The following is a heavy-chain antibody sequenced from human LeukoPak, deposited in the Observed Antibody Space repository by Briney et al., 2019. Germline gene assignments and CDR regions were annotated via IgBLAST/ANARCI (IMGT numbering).Heavy chain of an antibody. Sequence: SVTVSCKASGGTFSSYAISWVRQAPGQGLEWMGGIIPIFGTANYAQKFQGGVTITTDESTSTAYMELSSLRSEDTAVYYCARGLRMLRFLEGLRGDYYYYYMDVWGKGTTVTVSS. J-gene: IGHJ6*03. V-gene: IGHV1-69*05. D-gene: IGHD3-3*01. CDR3: ARGLRMLRFLEGLRGDYYYYYMDV. CDR2: IIPIFGTA. CDR1: GGTFSSYA.